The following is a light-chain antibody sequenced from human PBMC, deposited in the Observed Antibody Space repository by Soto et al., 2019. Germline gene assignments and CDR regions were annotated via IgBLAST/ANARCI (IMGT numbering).Light chain of an antibody. CDR2: AAS. Sequence: AIRMTQSPSSLSASTGDRVTITCRASQGISSYLAWYQQKPGKAPELLIYAASTLQSGVPSRFSGSGSGTDFTLTISCLQSEDFATYYCQQYYSYPPPTFGGGTKVEIK. CDR3: QQYYSYPPPT. V-gene: IGKV1-8*01. J-gene: IGKJ4*01. CDR1: QGISSY.